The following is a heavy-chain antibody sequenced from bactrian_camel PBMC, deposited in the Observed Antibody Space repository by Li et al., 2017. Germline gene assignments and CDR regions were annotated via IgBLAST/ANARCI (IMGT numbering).Heavy chain of an antibody. Sequence: QVQLVESGGGSVQPGGSLRLSCEAPGYLIGRLCMAWFRQTEGKEREWVASIDERSNSSYAESVKGRFAISRDNIKNAKTIFYLQMNDLKPEDTAVYFCAADSRCNGGYLLRIAWEYDNWGQGTQVTVS. D-gene: IGHD2*01. CDR2: IDERSNS. V-gene: IGHV3S6*01. CDR3: AADSRCNGGYLLRIAWEYDN. J-gene: IGHJ4*01. CDR1: GYLIGRLC.